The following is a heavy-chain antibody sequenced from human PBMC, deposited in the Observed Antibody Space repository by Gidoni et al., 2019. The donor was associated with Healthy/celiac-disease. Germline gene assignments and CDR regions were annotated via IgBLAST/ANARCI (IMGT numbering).Heavy chain of an antibody. CDR1: GYTFTSYD. D-gene: IGHD4-17*01. V-gene: IGHV1-8*01. CDR2: MNPNSGNT. CDR3: FTVTTGSGDY. J-gene: IGHJ4*02. Sequence: QVQLVQTGAEEKKPGASAKVSCKASGYTFTSYDINWVRQATGQGLEWMGWMNPNSGNTGYAQKVQGRVTMTRNTSISTAYMELSSLRSEDTAVYYCFTVTTGSGDYWGQGTLVTVSS.